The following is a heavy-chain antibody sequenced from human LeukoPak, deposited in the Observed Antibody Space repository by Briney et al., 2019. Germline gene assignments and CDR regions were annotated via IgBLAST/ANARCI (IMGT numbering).Heavy chain of an antibody. D-gene: IGHD2-2*02. CDR2: INWNGGST. J-gene: IGHJ6*02. Sequence: GGSLRLSCAASGFTFDDYGMSWVRQAPGKGLEWVSGINWNGGSTDYAASVKGRFTISRDNVKNSLYLQMNRLRAEDTALYHCARVRPYCSSTSCYTYYYGMDVWGQGTTVTVSS. CDR3: ARVRPYCSSTSCYTYYYGMDV. V-gene: IGHV3-20*01. CDR1: GFTFDDYG.